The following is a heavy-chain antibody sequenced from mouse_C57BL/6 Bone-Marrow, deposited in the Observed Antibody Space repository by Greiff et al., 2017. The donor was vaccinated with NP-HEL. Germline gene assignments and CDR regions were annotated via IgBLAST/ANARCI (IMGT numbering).Heavy chain of an antibody. D-gene: IGHD2-1*01. CDR2: ISYDGSN. J-gene: IGHJ2*01. Sequence: EVQLQESGPGLVKPSQSLSLTCSVTGYSITSGYYWNWIRQFPGNKLEWMGYISYDGSNNYNPSLKNRISITRDTSKNQFFLKLNSVTTEDTATYYCARGYGNSYFDYWGQGTTLTVSS. CDR1: GYSITSGYY. CDR3: ARGYGNSYFDY. V-gene: IGHV3-6*01.